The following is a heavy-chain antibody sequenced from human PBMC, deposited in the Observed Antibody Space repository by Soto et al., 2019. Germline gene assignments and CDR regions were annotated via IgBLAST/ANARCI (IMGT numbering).Heavy chain of an antibody. CDR2: IYDSGIT. D-gene: IGHD3-22*01. J-gene: IGHJ5*01. CDR3: ARSYDSNGYANEFDS. V-gene: IGHV4-59*11. Sequence: ETLSLSYNVSGRTINSHSWRWVRQLPGKELEWIGYIYDSGITSYNPSLKSRVTMSAXXXXXXFXLXLXXXTGADTAVYDCARSYDSNGYANEFDSLGQGILVT. CDR1: GRTINSHS.